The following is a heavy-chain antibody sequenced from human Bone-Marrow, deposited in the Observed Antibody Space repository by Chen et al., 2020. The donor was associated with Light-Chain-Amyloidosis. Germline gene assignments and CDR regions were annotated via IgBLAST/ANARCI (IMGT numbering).Heavy chain of an antibody. CDR3: AKWGPYYYDSSGYYDTDAFDI. CDR2: VSGSGGRT. D-gene: IGHD3-22*01. CDR1: GFTLSSYA. V-gene: IGHV3-23*04. Sequence: EVQLVESGGGLVQPGGSLRLSCAASGFTLSSYAMSWVRQAPGKGLEWVSAVSGSGGRTYYAESVKGRFTISRDNSKNTLYLQMNSLRAEDTAVYYCAKWGPYYYDSSGYYDTDAFDIWGQGTMVTVYS. J-gene: IGHJ3*02.